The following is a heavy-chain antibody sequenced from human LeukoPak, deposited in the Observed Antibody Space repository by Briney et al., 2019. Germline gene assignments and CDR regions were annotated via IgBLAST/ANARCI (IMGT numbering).Heavy chain of an antibody. CDR2: IYPGDSDT. CDR3: ARHPVLRFLASYPDY. Sequence: GESLKISCKGSGYTFTSYWIGWVRQMPGKGLEWMGIIYPGDSDTRYSPSFQGQVTISADKSISTAYLQWSSLKASDTAMYYCARHPVLRFLASYPDYRGQGTLVTVSS. V-gene: IGHV5-51*01. D-gene: IGHD3-3*01. CDR1: GYTFTSYW. J-gene: IGHJ4*02.